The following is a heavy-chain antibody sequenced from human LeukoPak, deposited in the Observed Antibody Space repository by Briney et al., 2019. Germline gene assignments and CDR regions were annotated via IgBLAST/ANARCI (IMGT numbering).Heavy chain of an antibody. Sequence: PSETLSLTCTVSRGSIATYYWSWIRQSPGKGLEWIGYIYYNGSTYYNPSLKSRVTISVDRSQNQFSLKLRSVTTADTAKYYCARRTYYYDTNGYYYWYFDIWGRGTLATVSS. D-gene: IGHD3-22*01. CDR3: ARRTYYYDTNGYYYWYFDI. J-gene: IGHJ2*01. V-gene: IGHV4-59*01. CDR1: RGSIATYY. CDR2: IYYNGST.